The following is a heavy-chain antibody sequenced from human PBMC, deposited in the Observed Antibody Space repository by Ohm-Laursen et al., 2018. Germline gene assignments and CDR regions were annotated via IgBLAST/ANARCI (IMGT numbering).Heavy chain of an antibody. CDR3: ARDWDYYFDY. J-gene: IGHJ4*02. CDR2: INHSGST. D-gene: IGHD1-7*01. Sequence: GTLSLTCAVYGGSFSGYYWSWIRQPPGKGLEWIGEINHSGSTNYNPSLKSRVTISVDTSKNQFSLKLSSVTAADTAVYYCARDWDYYFDYWGQGTLVTVSS. CDR1: GGSFSGYY. V-gene: IGHV4-34*01.